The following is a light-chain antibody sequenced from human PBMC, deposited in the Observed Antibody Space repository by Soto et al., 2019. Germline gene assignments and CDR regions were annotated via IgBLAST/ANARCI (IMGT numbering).Light chain of an antibody. V-gene: IGKV1-39*01. Sequence: DIQMTQSPSSLSASVGDRVTITCRASQSISSYLNWYQQKPGKAPKLLIYAASSLQSGVPSRFSGSGSGTEFTLTISSLQPDDFATYYCQQCTTFWTFGQGTRV. CDR2: AAS. CDR3: QQCTTFWT. J-gene: IGKJ1*01. CDR1: QSISSY.